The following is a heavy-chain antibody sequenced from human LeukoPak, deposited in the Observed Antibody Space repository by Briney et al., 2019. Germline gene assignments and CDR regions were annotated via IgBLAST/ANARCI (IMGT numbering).Heavy chain of an antibody. J-gene: IGHJ4*02. V-gene: IGHV1-2*02. D-gene: IGHD1-1*01. CDR1: GYTFTGYY. Sequence: ASVKVSCKASGYTFTGYYIHWVRQAPGQGLEWMGWINPNSGGTNYAQKFQGRVTMTRDTSISTAYMELSRLRSGDTAVYYCAKSEVPYNYYFDYWGQGTLVTVSS. CDR3: AKSEVPYNYYFDY. CDR2: INPNSGGT.